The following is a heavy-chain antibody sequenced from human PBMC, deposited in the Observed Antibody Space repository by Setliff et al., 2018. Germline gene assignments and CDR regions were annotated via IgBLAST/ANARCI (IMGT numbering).Heavy chain of an antibody. V-gene: IGHV4-59*01. CDR2: VFFTGDT. J-gene: IGHJ4*02. D-gene: IGHD2-21*02. Sequence: PSETLSLTCTVSGDSINDYYWSWIRQPPGKGLEWIGYVFFTGDTDYNPSLGSRVTISLDRSKTQFSLKLSSVTAADTAAYYCARGGVTAVWDLTDWGQGTLVTVSS. CDR1: GDSINDYY. CDR3: ARGGVTAVWDLTD.